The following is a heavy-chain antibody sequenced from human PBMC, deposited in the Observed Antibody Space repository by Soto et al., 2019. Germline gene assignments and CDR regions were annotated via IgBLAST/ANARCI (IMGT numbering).Heavy chain of an antibody. Sequence: PSETLSLTCSVSGASISSGDYYWSWIRQHPGKGLEWIGYIYDSGSTYYNPSLKSRVTISVDTSKNQFSLKLSSVTAADTAVYYCASIYDSSGYYYGNNWFDPRGKGTLVTVS. D-gene: IGHD3-22*01. CDR1: GASISSGDYY. CDR3: ASIYDSSGYYYGNNWFDP. CDR2: IYDSGST. J-gene: IGHJ5*02. V-gene: IGHV4-31*03.